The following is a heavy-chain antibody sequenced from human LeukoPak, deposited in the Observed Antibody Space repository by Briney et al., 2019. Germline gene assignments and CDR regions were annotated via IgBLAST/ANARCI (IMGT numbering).Heavy chain of an antibody. CDR1: GDSISGRNW. CDR2: IHHSEST. Sequence: SGTLSLTCDVSGDSISGRNWWSWVRQSPGKGLEWIGEIHHSESTNSNPSLKSRVTISVDKSKNQISLKLTSVTAEDTAVYYCARDLSGFLEYHFDYWGQGTLVTVSS. V-gene: IGHV4-4*02. D-gene: IGHD3-3*01. J-gene: IGHJ4*02. CDR3: ARDLSGFLEYHFDY.